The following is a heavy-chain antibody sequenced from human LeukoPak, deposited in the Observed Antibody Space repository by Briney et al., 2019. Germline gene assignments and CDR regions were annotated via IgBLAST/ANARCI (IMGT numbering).Heavy chain of an antibody. J-gene: IGHJ4*02. Sequence: SETLSLTCTVSGGSISSYYWSWIRQPPGKGLEWIGYIYYSGSTNYNPSLKSRVTISVDTSKNQFSLKLSSVTAADTAVYYCAREGGYSYGVDYWGQGTLVTVSS. D-gene: IGHD5-18*01. V-gene: IGHV4-59*01. CDR2: IYYSGST. CDR1: GGSISSYY. CDR3: AREGGYSYGVDY.